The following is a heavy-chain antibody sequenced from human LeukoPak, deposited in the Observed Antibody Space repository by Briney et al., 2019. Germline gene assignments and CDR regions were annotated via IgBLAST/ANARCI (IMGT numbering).Heavy chain of an antibody. Sequence: SETLSLTGTGSGYSIISGYYWGWVRQPPVEGLGWIGSIYHSGRTYYNPSLKSRVTISVDTSKNQFSLKLSSVTAADTAVYYCAGYVMVRGVIIMGDAFDIWGQGTMVTVSS. D-gene: IGHD3-10*01. CDR2: IYHSGRT. CDR1: GYSIISGYY. V-gene: IGHV4-38-2*02. CDR3: AGYVMVRGVIIMGDAFDI. J-gene: IGHJ3*02.